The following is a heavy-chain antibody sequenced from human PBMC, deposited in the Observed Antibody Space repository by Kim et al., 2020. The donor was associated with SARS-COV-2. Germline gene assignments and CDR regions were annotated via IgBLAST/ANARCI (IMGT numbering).Heavy chain of an antibody. Sequence: SVKVSCKASGGTFSSYAISWVRQAPGQGLEWMGGIIPIFGTAKYAQKFQGRVTITADESTSTAYMYLSSLRSEDTAVYYCASDLRSPPWLAAGRSWYYY. J-gene: IGHJ6*01. CDR1: GGTFSSYA. CDR3: ASDLRSPPWLAAGRSWYYY. CDR2: IIPIFGTA. D-gene: IGHD6-13*01. V-gene: IGHV1-69*13.